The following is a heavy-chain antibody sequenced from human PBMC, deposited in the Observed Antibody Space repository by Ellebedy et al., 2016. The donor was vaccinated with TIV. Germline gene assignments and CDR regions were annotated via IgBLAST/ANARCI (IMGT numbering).Heavy chain of an antibody. J-gene: IGHJ6*02. V-gene: IGHV4-59*01. D-gene: IGHD6-19*01. Sequence: MPSETLSLTCTVSGGSISPYYWSWIRQPPGKGLEWIGYISYSGSTNYNPSLKSRVTISVDTSKNQFSLRLSSVTAADTAVYYCARTSGWYRSGGNYYYYYGMDVWGQGTTVTVSS. CDR1: GGSISPYY. CDR2: ISYSGST. CDR3: ARTSGWYRSGGNYYYYYGMDV.